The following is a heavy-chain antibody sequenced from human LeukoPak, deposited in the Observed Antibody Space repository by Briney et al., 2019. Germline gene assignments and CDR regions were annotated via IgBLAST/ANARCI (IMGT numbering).Heavy chain of an antibody. CDR2: KTAGGTT. CDR1: GFTFSSYA. D-gene: IGHD3-9*01. J-gene: IGHJ4*02. Sequence: GGSLRLSCAASGFTFSSYAMSWVRQPPGKGLEWVSAKTAGGTTKYADSVKGRFTISRDNSKNTLYLQMNSLRAEDTAVYYCAKDLTPDGVWDFDSWGQGTLITVSS. CDR3: AKDLTPDGVWDFDS. V-gene: IGHV3-23*01.